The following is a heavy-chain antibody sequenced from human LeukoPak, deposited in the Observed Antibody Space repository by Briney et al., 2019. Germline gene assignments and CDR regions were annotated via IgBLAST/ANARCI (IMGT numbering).Heavy chain of an antibody. Sequence: SETLSLTCAVYGGSFSGYYWSWIRQPPGKGLEWIGEINHSGSTNYNPSLKSRVTISVDTSKNQFSLKLSSVTAADTAVYYCARVGVRLRPFDYWGQGTLVTVSS. CDR2: INHSGST. CDR3: ARVGVRLRPFDY. D-gene: IGHD5-12*01. J-gene: IGHJ4*02. V-gene: IGHV4-34*01. CDR1: GGSFSGYY.